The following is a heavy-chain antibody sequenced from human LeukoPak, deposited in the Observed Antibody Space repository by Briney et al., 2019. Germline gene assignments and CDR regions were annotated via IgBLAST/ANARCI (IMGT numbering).Heavy chain of an antibody. CDR2: INPSGGST. J-gene: IGHJ5*02. Sequence: ASVKVSCKASGYTFTSYYMHWARQAPGQGFEWMGIINPSGGSTSYAQKFQGRVTMTRDMSTSTVYMELSSLRSVDTAVYYCAREWREDWFDPWGQGTLVTVSS. CDR1: GYTFTSYY. V-gene: IGHV1-46*01. D-gene: IGHD3-3*01. CDR3: AREWREDWFDP.